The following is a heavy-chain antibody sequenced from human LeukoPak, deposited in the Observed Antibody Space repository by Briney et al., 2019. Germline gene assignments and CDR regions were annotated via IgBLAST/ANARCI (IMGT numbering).Heavy chain of an antibody. J-gene: IGHJ6*02. CDR1: GGSISSYY. CDR3: ARESGYYYGMDV. D-gene: IGHD3-10*01. CDR2: ICYSGST. V-gene: IGHV4-59*01. Sequence: SETLSLTCTVSGGSISSYYWSWIRQPPGKGLEWIGYICYSGSTNYNPSLKSRVTISVDTSKNQFSLKLSSVTAADTAVYYCARESGYYYGMDVWGQGTTVTVSS.